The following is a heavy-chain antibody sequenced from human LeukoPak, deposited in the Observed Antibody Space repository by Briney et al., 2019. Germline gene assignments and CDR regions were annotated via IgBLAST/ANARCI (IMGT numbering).Heavy chain of an antibody. V-gene: IGHV3-23*01. Sequence: PGGSLRLSCAASGFTFSSYAMSWVRQAPGKGLEWVPAISGSGGSTYYADSVKGQFTISRDNSKNTLYLQMNSLRAEDTAVYYCAKDRLAMDTFFDYWGQGTLVTVSS. CDR3: AKDRLAMDTFFDY. CDR2: ISGSGGST. D-gene: IGHD5-18*01. J-gene: IGHJ4*02. CDR1: GFTFSSYA.